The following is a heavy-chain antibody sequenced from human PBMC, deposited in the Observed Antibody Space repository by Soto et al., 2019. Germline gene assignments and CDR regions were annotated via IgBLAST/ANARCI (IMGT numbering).Heavy chain of an antibody. J-gene: IGHJ4*02. CDR1: GYSISSSNW. Sequence: SETLSLTCAVSGYSISSSNWWGWIRQPPGKGLEWIGYIYYSGSTYYNPSLKSRVTMSVDTSKNQFSLKLSSVTAVDTAVYYCARDKITGLFDYWGQGTLVTVSS. V-gene: IGHV4-28*03. D-gene: IGHD2-8*02. CDR2: IYYSGST. CDR3: ARDKITGLFDY.